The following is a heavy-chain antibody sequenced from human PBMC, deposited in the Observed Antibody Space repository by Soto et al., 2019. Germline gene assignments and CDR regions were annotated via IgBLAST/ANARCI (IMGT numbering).Heavy chain of an antibody. J-gene: IGHJ4*01. V-gene: IGHV3-64D*06. D-gene: IGHD2-15*01. CDR3: VKGNQLLRYYFEF. CDR2: ITSDGDST. CDR1: GFTFGNYA. Sequence: EVQLVESGGALVQPGGSLRLSCSVSGFTFGNYAMHWVRQAPGKGLEYVSGITSDGDSTWHADSVKDRFTISRDNSKNTLFLQMSSLRVEDTAIYFCVKGNQLLRYYFEFWGPGTLVTVSS.